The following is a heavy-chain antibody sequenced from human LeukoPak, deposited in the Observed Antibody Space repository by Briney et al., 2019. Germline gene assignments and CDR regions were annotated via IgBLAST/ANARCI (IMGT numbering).Heavy chain of an antibody. CDR1: GGSITNSY. V-gene: IGHV4-59*01. CDR2: INYSGST. J-gene: IGHJ3*02. D-gene: IGHD1-1*01. Sequence: SESLSLTCTVSGGSITNSYWNWIRQSPVKGLEWIGYINYSGSTNYNPSLKSRVTISVDTSKNQFSLKLSSVTAADTAVYFCARDPLSTNDFDIWGQGTMVTVSS. CDR3: ARDPLSTNDFDI.